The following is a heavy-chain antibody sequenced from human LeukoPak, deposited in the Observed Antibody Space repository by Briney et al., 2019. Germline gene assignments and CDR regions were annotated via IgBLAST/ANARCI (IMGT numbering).Heavy chain of an antibody. J-gene: IGHJ6*02. V-gene: IGHV4-59*01. Sequence: PSETLSLTCTVSGVSISSYYWSWIRQPPGKGLEWIGYIYYSGSTNYNPSLKSRVTISVDTSKNQFSLKLSSVTAADTAVYYCARGTYYYGMDVWGQGTTVTVSS. CDR2: IYYSGST. CDR3: ARGTYYYGMDV. CDR1: GVSISSYY.